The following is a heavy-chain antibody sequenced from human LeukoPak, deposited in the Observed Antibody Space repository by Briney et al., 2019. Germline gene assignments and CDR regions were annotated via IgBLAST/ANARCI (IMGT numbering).Heavy chain of an antibody. J-gene: IGHJ4*02. CDR2: INPNSGGT. CDR3: ARDLLHESFDY. Sequence: ASVKVSCKASGYTFTDYYIHWVRQAPGQGLEWMGWINPNSGGTDYVQRFQGRVTMTRDTSITTAYMEVSRLRSDDTALYYCARDLLHESFDYWGQGTLVTVS. CDR1: GYTFTDYY. V-gene: IGHV1-2*02.